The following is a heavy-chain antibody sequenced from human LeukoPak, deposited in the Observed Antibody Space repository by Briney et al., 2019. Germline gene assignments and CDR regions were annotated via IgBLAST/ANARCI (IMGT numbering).Heavy chain of an antibody. J-gene: IGHJ4*02. Sequence: GGSLKLSCAASGFSFSSYAMSWVRQAPGKGLEWVLSISGSGDNTYYAESVKGRFTISRHNSKNTLFLQMNSLRAEDTAVFYCAKRSGYTTGWFFDFWGQGTLVTVSS. V-gene: IGHV3-23*01. CDR2: ISGSGDNT. CDR3: AKRSGYTTGWFFDF. CDR1: GFSFSSYA. D-gene: IGHD6-19*01.